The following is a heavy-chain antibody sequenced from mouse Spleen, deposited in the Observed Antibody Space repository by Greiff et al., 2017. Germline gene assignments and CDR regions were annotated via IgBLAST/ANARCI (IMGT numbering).Heavy chain of an antibody. Sequence: EVQVVESGGGLVKLGGSLKLSCAASGFTFSSYAMSWVRQTPEKRLEWVATISSGGGNTYYPDSVKGRFTISRDNAKNSLYLQMSSLKSEDTAMYYCARRIGTSYFDVWGAGTTVTVSS. CDR2: ISSGGGNT. CDR1: GFTFSSYA. CDR3: ARRIGTSYFDV. D-gene: IGHD4-1*01. J-gene: IGHJ1*01. V-gene: IGHV5-9-3*01.